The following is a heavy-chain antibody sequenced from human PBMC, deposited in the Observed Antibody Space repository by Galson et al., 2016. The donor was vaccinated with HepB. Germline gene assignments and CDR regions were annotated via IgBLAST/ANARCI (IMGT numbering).Heavy chain of an antibody. CDR1: GFTFSDYY. CDR3: ARGKSHKSNSYDGMDV. V-gene: IGHV3-11*01. Sequence: SLRLSCAASGFTFSDYYMSWIRQAPGKGLEWVSYISSSSTTMYYADSVGGRFTISRDNAKRSLDLQLNSLRVEDTAVYYCARGKSHKSNSYDGMDVWGQGTTVTVSS. CDR2: ISSSSTTM. J-gene: IGHJ6*02. D-gene: IGHD3-3*01.